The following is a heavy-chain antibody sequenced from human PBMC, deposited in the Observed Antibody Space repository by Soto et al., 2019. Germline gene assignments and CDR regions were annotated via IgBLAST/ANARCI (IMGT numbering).Heavy chain of an antibody. CDR3: AQNSITMIRGVFDY. CDR2: IYWDDDK. V-gene: IGHV2-5*02. Sequence: QITLKESGPTLVKPTQTLTLTCTFSGSSLSTSGVGVGWIRQPPGKALEWLALIYWDDDKRYSPSLKNRLTITKDTSKNQVVLTMTNMDPVDTATYYCAQNSITMIRGVFDYWGQGTLVTVSS. CDR1: GSSLSTSGVG. J-gene: IGHJ4*02. D-gene: IGHD3-10*01.